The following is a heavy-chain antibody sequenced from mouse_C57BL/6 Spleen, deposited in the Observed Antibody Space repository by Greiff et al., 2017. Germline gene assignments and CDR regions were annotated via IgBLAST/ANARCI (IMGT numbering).Heavy chain of an antibody. Sequence: QVQLQQSGAELVRPGASVTLSCKASGYTFTDYEMHWVKQTPVHGLEWIGAIDPETGGTAYNQKFKGKAILTADKSSSTAYMELRSLTSEDSAVYYCTRGITTVVAGFDYWGQGTTLTVSS. D-gene: IGHD1-1*01. CDR1: GYTFTDYE. CDR2: IDPETGGT. CDR3: TRGITTVVAGFDY. V-gene: IGHV1-15*01. J-gene: IGHJ2*01.